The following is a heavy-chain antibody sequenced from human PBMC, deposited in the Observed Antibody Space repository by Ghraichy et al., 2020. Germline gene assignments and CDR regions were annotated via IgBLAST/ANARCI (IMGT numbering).Heavy chain of an antibody. J-gene: IGHJ4*02. Sequence: ASVKVSCKASGYTFTSYDINWVRQATGQGLEWMGWMNPNSGNTGYAQKFQGRVTMTRNTSISTAYMELSSLRSEDTAVYYCARGPRILLWFRELVGKPNFDYWGQGTLVTVSS. D-gene: IGHD3-10*01. CDR1: GYTFTSYD. CDR2: MNPNSGNT. V-gene: IGHV1-8*01. CDR3: ARGPRILLWFRELVGKPNFDY.